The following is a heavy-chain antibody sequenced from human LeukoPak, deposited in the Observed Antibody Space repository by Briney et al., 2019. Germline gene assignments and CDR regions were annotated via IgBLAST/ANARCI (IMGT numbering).Heavy chain of an antibody. CDR1: GFTFGTYA. D-gene: IGHD3-16*02. CDR2: ISGNGDHT. Sequence: GGSLRLSCAVSGFTFGTYAMSWVRQAPGKGLEWVSGISGNGDHTYYADSVKGRFTISRDKSKNTLYLQMRSLRAEDTAIYYCAKERLGDLSPADDWGQGWPATVSS. CDR3: AKERLGDLSPADD. V-gene: IGHV3-23*01. J-gene: IGHJ4*02.